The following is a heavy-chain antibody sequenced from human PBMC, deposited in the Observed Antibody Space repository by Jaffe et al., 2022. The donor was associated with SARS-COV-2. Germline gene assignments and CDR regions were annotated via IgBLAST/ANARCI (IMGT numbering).Heavy chain of an antibody. Sequence: EVKLVESGGGVERPGGSLRLSCAASGFTFDDEGMSWVRQVPGKGLEWVSGINSNGASTGYADSVRGRFTISRDNAKNSLYLQMNSLRAEDTALYYCARDRRGGSDRLGDAFDVWGQGTRVTVSS. CDR2: INSNGAST. CDR1: GFTFDDEG. CDR3: ARDRRGGSDRLGDAFDV. V-gene: IGHV3-20*04. J-gene: IGHJ3*01. D-gene: IGHD6-19*01.